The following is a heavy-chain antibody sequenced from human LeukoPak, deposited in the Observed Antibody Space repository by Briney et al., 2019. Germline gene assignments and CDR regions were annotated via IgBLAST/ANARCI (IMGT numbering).Heavy chain of an antibody. J-gene: IGHJ6*02. CDR2: IYYSGST. D-gene: IGHD2/OR15-2a*01. CDR3: ARGEVRNNYYYDMDV. Sequence: GSLRLSCAASGFTFSSYAMSWVRQAPGKGLEWIGYIYYSGSTNSNPSLKSRVTISVDTSKNQFSLKLSSVTAADTAVYYCARGEVRNNYYYDMDVWGQGTTVIVSS. CDR1: GFTFSSYA. V-gene: IGHV4-59*01.